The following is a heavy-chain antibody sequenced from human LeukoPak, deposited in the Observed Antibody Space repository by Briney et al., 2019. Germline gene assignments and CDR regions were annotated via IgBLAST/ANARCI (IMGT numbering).Heavy chain of an antibody. CDR1: GYSFTSYW. J-gene: IGHJ4*02. V-gene: IGHV5-51*01. CDR3: AGLGTTATTTRFDY. D-gene: IGHD1-7*01. CDR2: INPDDSDA. Sequence: HGESLKISCKGSGYSFTSYWIGWVRQMPGKGLEWMGIINPDDSDARYSPSFQGQVTMSADWSTSTAFLQWSSLKASDTAMYYCAGLGTTATTTRFDYWGQGTLVTVSS.